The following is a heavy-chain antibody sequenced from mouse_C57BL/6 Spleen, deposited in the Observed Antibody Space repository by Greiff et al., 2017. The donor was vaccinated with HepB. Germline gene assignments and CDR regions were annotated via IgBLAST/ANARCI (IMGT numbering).Heavy chain of an antibody. CDR1: GYAFSSSW. V-gene: IGHV1-82*01. CDR3: ARSHYFYYFDN. Sequence: QVQLQQSGPELVKPGASVKISCKASGYAFSSSWMNWVKQRPGKGLEWIGRIYPGDGDTNYNGKFKGKATLTADKSSSTAYMQLSSLTSEYSAVYFCARSHYFYYFDNWGQGTTLTVSS. J-gene: IGHJ2*01. D-gene: IGHD1-1*01. CDR2: IYPGDGDT.